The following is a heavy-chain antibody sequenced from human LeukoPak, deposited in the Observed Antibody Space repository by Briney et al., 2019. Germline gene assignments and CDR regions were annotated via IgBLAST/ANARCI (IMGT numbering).Heavy chain of an antibody. J-gene: IGHJ4*02. CDR1: GFTFDDYT. D-gene: IGHD2-21*01. V-gene: IGHV3-43*01. Sequence: GGSLRLSCAASGFTFDDYTMHWVRQAPGKGLEWVSLISWDGGSTYYADSVKGRFTISRDNSKNSLYLQMNSLRTEDTALYYCAKDSGEMGWLGPDCWGQGTLVTVSS. CDR2: ISWDGGST. CDR3: AKDSGEMGWLGPDC.